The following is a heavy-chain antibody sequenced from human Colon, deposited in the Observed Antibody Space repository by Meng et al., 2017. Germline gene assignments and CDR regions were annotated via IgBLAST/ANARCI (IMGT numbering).Heavy chain of an antibody. J-gene: IGHJ4*02. Sequence: QVQLQQPGPGLVKPSQTLPLHCAISGDSVPSYSTAWDWIRQSPSRGVEWLGRTYYRSRWYNDYAVSLKSRITITPDTSKNLFSLHLNSVTPEDTAIYYCARDLSSARYYFDNWGQGILVTVSS. CDR3: ARDLSSARYYFDN. CDR2: TYYRSRWYN. V-gene: IGHV6-1*01. CDR1: GDSVPSYSTA. D-gene: IGHD3-22*01.